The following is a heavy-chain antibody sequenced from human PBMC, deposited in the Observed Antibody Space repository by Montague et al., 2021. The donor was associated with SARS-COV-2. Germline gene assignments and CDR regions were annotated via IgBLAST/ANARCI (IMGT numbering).Heavy chain of an antibody. V-gene: IGHV4-39*01. CDR3: AGHGWGWLRLLRPFDY. Sequence: SETLSLTCTVSGGSISSSTYYWGWIRQPPGKGLEWIGSIYYSGSTHYNPSLKSRVTISVDTSKNQFSLKLSSVTAADTAVYYCAGHGWGWLRLLRPFDYWGQGTLVTVSS. CDR2: IYYSGST. D-gene: IGHD5-12*01. CDR1: GGSISSSTYY. J-gene: IGHJ4*02.